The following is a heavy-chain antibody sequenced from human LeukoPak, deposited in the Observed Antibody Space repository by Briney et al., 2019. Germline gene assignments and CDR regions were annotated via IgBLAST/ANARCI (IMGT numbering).Heavy chain of an antibody. CDR2: IYYSGST. CDR3: ARHITMVRGVIDV. J-gene: IGHJ6*02. D-gene: IGHD3-10*01. Sequence: SETLSLTCTASGGSISSYYLSWIRQPPGKGLEWIGYIYYSGSTNYNASLKSRVTISVDTSKYQFSLKMSSVTAAGTAVYYCARHITMVRGVIDVWGQGTTVTVSS. CDR1: GGSISSYY. V-gene: IGHV4-59*08.